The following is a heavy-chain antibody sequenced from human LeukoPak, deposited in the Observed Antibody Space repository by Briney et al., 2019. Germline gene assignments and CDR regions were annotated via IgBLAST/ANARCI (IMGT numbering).Heavy chain of an antibody. V-gene: IGHV3-30*18. CDR3: AKVALFSGYYPPFDY. J-gene: IGHJ4*02. CDR1: GFTFSNYG. Sequence: GRSLRLSCTASGFTFSNYGMHWVRQAPGRGLEWVAVISYDGSNEYYADSVKGRFTISRDNSKNTLFLQMNSLRPEDTAVYHCAKVALFSGYYPPFDYWGQGTLVTVSS. D-gene: IGHD3-22*01. CDR2: ISYDGSNE.